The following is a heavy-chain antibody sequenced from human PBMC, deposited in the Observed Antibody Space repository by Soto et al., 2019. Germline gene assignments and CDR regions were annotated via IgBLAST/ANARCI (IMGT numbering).Heavy chain of an antibody. CDR3: AQNGDGSAFEY. Sequence: QVQLVESGGGVVQPGRSLTVSCAASGFTFSNYGMHWVRQPPGKGLEWVAVISYDGNDRHYTDSVKGRFTISRDNSKKTLYLQMNSLRAEDTAVYYCAQNGDGSAFEYWGQGTLVTVSS. J-gene: IGHJ4*02. D-gene: IGHD2-8*01. V-gene: IGHV3-30*03. CDR2: ISYDGNDR. CDR1: GFTFSNYG.